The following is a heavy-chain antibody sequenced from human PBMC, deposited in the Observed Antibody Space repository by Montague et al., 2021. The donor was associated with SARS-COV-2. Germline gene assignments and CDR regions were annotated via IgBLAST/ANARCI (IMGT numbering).Heavy chain of an antibody. CDR3: ARITYDISTGYYSGFDY. Sequence: PALVKPTQTLTLTCTFSGFSLSTSGMCVSWIRQPPGKALEWLALIDWDDDKYYSTSLKTRLTISKDTSKNQVVLTMTNMDPVDTATYYCARITYDISTGYYSGFDYWGQGTLVTVSS. D-gene: IGHD3-9*01. V-gene: IGHV2-70*01. J-gene: IGHJ4*02. CDR1: GFSLSTSGMC. CDR2: IDWDDDK.